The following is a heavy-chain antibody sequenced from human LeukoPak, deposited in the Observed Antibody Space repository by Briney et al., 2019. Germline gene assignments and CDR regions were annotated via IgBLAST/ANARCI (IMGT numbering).Heavy chain of an antibody. CDR1: GYTFTGYY. V-gene: IGHV1-2*06. Sequence: ASVKVSCKASGYTFTGYYMHWVGQAPGQGLEWMGRINPNSGGTNYAQKFQGRVTMTRDTSISTAYMELSRLRSDDTAVYYCARYCSGGSCEAFDYWGQGTLITVSS. D-gene: IGHD2-15*01. CDR2: INPNSGGT. J-gene: IGHJ4*02. CDR3: ARYCSGGSCEAFDY.